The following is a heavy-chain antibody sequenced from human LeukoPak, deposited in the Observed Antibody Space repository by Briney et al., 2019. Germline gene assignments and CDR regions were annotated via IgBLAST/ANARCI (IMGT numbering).Heavy chain of an antibody. CDR2: INHSGST. Sequence: SETLSLTCAVYGGSFSGYYWSWIRQPPGKGLEWIGKINHSGSTYYNPSLKSRVTISVDTSKNQFSLKLSSVTAADTAVYYCACFHYDFWSGYYTSSWFDPWGQGTLVTVSS. J-gene: IGHJ5*02. CDR3: ACFHYDFWSGYYTSSWFDP. D-gene: IGHD3-3*01. CDR1: GGSFSGYY. V-gene: IGHV4-34*01.